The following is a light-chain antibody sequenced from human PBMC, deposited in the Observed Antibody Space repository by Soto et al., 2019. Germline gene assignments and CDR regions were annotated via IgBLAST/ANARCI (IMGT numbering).Light chain of an antibody. CDR3: GTWDSSLSVGV. CDR2: ENN. CDR1: SPNIGSNY. V-gene: IGLV1-51*02. J-gene: IGLJ1*01. Sequence: VLTQPPSVSAAPGQKVTISCSGSSPNIGSNYVSWYQQLPGTAPKLLIYENNKRPSGIPDRFSGSKSGTSATLGITGLQAGDEADYYCGTWDSSLSVGVFGTGTKVTVL.